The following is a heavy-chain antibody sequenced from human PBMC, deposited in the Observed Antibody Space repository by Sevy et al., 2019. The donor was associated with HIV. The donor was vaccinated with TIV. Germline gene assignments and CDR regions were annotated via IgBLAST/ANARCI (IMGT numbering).Heavy chain of an antibody. CDR2: IRYDGSNK. CDR1: GFIFSSYN. Sequence: GGFLRLSCAASGFIFSSYNMNWVRQAPGKGLERVAVIRYDGSNKYYQDSVKGRFTISRDNSKNTLYLQINSLRVEDTAVYYCARGAIRYCSSSCCYEGDYYYYGMDVWGQGTTVTVSS. J-gene: IGHJ6*02. CDR3: ARGAIRYCSSSCCYEGDYYYYGMDV. D-gene: IGHD2-2*01. V-gene: IGHV3-33*04.